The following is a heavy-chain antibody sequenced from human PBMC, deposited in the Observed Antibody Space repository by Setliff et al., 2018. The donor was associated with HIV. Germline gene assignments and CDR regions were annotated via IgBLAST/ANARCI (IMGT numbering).Heavy chain of an antibody. CDR2: ISDTSATM. V-gene: IGHV3-48*01. Sequence: GGSLRLSCAASGFTFNTYTMNWVRQAPGKGLEWLSYISDTSATMSYADSVKGRFTISRDNAKNSLYLQMNSLRAEDTAVYYCARVWDYGSGSYGMDVWGQGTTFTVSS. D-gene: IGHD3-10*01. J-gene: IGHJ6*02. CDR3: ARVWDYGSGSYGMDV. CDR1: GFTFNTYT.